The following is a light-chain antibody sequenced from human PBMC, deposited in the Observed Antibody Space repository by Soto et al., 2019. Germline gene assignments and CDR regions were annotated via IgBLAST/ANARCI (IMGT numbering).Light chain of an antibody. CDR2: AAS. CDR3: QRYNGY. J-gene: IGKJ2*01. CDR1: QNIGNR. V-gene: IGKV1-5*01. Sequence: DIQMTQSPSSVSASIGDSVTITCRASQNIGNRLAWFQQKPGKPPKLLIEAASTLEIGVPSTFSGSGSGTEFSLTISSLGPEDFATYYCQRYNGYFGQGTKLEIK.